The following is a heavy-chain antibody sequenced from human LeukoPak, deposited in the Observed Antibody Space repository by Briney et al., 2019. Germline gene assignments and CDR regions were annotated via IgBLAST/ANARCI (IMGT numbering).Heavy chain of an antibody. CDR3: ARGHYDVLAASYKWTPDY. CDR1: GFTFNTFN. Sequence: GGSLRLSCAASGFTFNTFNMNWVRQAPGKGLEWVSSITSGGDYIYYADSVKGRFTTSRDNAKNSLSLPLTSLRVEDTGVHYCARGHYDVLAASYKWTPDYWGEGTLVTVSS. J-gene: IGHJ4*02. V-gene: IGHV3-21*01. CDR2: ITSGGDYI. D-gene: IGHD3-9*01.